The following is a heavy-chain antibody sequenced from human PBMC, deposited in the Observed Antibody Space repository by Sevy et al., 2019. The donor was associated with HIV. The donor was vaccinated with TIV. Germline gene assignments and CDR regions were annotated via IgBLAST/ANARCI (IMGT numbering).Heavy chain of an antibody. Sequence: GGSLRLSCTASGFSFSNYVMAWVRQAPGKGLEGVSSVSPTSLSTFYAESVKGRFTISRDNSKNTRYLKMNSLRAEDTAIYYCAKLHSRMIPGNGALDYWGRGTLVTVSS. CDR1: GFSFSNYV. CDR3: AKLHSRMIPGNGALDY. J-gene: IGHJ4*01. D-gene: IGHD3-16*01. V-gene: IGHV3-23*01. CDR2: VSPTSLST.